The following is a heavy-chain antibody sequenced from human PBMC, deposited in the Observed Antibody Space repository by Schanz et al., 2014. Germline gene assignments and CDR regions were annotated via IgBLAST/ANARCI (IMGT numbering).Heavy chain of an antibody. Sequence: EAQLLESGGGLVQPGGSLRLSCTASGFTFSSYSMNWVRQAPGKGLEWVSYVSRSTPDIYYADSVKGRFTISRDNSKNTLYLQMKSLRAEDTAVYYCAKVRYSSGWRGDYFDEWGQGTLVTVAS. CDR2: VSRSTPDI. CDR1: GFTFSSYS. J-gene: IGHJ4*02. V-gene: IGHV3-48*01. D-gene: IGHD6-25*01. CDR3: AKVRYSSGWRGDYFDE.